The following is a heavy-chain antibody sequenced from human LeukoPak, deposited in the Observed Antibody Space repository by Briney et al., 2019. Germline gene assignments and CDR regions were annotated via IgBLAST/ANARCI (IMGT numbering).Heavy chain of an antibody. V-gene: IGHV4-61*01. CDR2: IYYSGST. J-gene: IGHJ4*02. D-gene: IGHD6-13*01. CDR1: GGSINTPNYY. CDR3: ARVTAAAGTLFDY. Sequence: SETLSLTCTVSGGSINTPNYYWSWIRQPPGKGLEWIGYIYYSGSTNYNPSLKSRVTISVDTSKNQFSLKLSSVTAADTAVYYCARVTAAAGTLFDYWGQGTLVTVSS.